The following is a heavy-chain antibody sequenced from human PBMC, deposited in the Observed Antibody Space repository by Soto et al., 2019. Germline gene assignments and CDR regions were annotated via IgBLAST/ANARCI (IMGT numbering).Heavy chain of an antibody. CDR2: IYPGDSDT. Sequence: GESQKISWKGSGYSFTSYWIGWVRQMPGKGLEWMGIIYPGDSDTRYSPSLHGQVTISADKSISTAYLQWSSLKASDTAMYYCARIFPDYGGNSAGGMDVWGQGTTVTVSS. J-gene: IGHJ6*02. CDR1: GYSFTSYW. V-gene: IGHV5-51*01. D-gene: IGHD4-17*01. CDR3: ARIFPDYGGNSAGGMDV.